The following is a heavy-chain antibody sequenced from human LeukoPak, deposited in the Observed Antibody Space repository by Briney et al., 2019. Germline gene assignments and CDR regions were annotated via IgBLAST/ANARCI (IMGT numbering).Heavy chain of an antibody. D-gene: IGHD3-3*01. CDR2: IIPIFGTA. CDR3: ARVPYYDFWSGYFQDY. V-gene: IGHV1-69*01. J-gene: IGHJ4*02. CDR1: GGTFSSYA. Sequence: ASVKVSCKASGGTFSSYAISWVRQAPGQGLEWMGGIIPIFGTANYAQKFQGRVTITADESTSTAYMELSSLRSEDTAVYYCARVPYYDFWSGYFQDYWGQGTLVTVSS.